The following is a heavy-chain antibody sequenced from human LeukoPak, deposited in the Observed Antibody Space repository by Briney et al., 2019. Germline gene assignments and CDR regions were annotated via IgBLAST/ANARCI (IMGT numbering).Heavy chain of an antibody. CDR3: ARSGSWYSGAFDI. Sequence: ASVKVSCKASGYTFTGYYMHWVRQAPGPGLEWMGGINPNCGGTNYAQKFQGRVTMTRDTSISTAYMELSRLRSDDTAVYYCARSGSWYSGAFDIWGQGTMVTVSS. V-gene: IGHV1-2*02. J-gene: IGHJ3*02. CDR2: INPNCGGT. CDR1: GYTFTGYY. D-gene: IGHD1-26*01.